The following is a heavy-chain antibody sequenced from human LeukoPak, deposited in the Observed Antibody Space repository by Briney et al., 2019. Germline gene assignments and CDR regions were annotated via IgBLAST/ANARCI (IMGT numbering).Heavy chain of an antibody. V-gene: IGHV1-69*06. CDR1: GCTFSSYA. Sequence: ASVKVSCKASGCTFSSYAISWVRQAPGQGLEWMGGIIPIFGTANYAQKFQGRVTIPADKSTRTAYMDLSRLIDEDTAVYYCARKVPNDSSGYYYRGQFDPWGEGTLVTVSS. CDR2: IIPIFGTA. J-gene: IGHJ5*02. CDR3: ARKVPNDSSGYYYRGQFDP. D-gene: IGHD3-22*01.